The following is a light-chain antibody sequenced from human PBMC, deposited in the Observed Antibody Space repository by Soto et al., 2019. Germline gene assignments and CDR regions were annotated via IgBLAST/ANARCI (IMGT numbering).Light chain of an antibody. Sequence: EIVMTQSPVTLSVSPGERATLSCRASQSINNNLAWYQQKPGQAPSLLIYGAFTRATGIPARFSGTGSGTEFTLTISSLQSEDFALYHCQQYNDWPLTFGQGTKLDIK. V-gene: IGKV3-15*01. CDR2: GAF. CDR1: QSINNN. CDR3: QQYNDWPLT. J-gene: IGKJ1*01.